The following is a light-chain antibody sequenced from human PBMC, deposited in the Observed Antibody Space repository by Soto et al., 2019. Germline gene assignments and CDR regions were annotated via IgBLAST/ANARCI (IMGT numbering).Light chain of an antibody. V-gene: IGLV2-11*01. CDR2: DVS. J-gene: IGLJ1*01. Sequence: QSALTQPRSVSGYPVQSVTISCTGTSSDVGGYNYVSWYQQHPGKAPKLMIYDVSKRPSGVPDRFSGSKSGNPASLTISGLQAEDEADYYCCSYEGSYVFGTGTKLTVL. CDR3: CSYEGSYV. CDR1: SSDVGGYNY.